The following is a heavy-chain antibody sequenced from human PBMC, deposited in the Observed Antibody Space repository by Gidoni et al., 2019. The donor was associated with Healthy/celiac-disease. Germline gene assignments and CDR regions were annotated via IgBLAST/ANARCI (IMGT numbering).Heavy chain of an antibody. CDR2: ISYDGSNK. CDR3: AKDRGGSYFDY. Sequence: QVQLVESGGGVVQPGRSLRLSCAASGFTFSSYDIHWVRQAPGKGLEWVAVISYDGSNKYYADSVKGRFTISRDNSKNTLYLQMNSLRAEDTAVYYCAKDRGGSYFDYWGQGTLVTVSS. D-gene: IGHD1-26*01. V-gene: IGHV3-30*18. CDR1: GFTFSSYD. J-gene: IGHJ4*02.